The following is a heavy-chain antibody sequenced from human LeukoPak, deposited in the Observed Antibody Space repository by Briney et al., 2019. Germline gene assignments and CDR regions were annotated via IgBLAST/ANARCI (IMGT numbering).Heavy chain of an antibody. J-gene: IGHJ4*02. Sequence: PPQTLSLTCTVSGASISSGGYYWSWLRQHPAKGLEWIGYIYYTGSTYYNPSLKSRVTMSVDTSKNQFSLTLSSVTAADTGVYYCANHCSGGTCYRYYFDHGGQGTLVPVSA. V-gene: IGHV4-31*03. CDR2: IYYTGST. D-gene: IGHD2-15*01. CDR1: GASISSGGYY. CDR3: ANHCSGGTCYRYYFDH.